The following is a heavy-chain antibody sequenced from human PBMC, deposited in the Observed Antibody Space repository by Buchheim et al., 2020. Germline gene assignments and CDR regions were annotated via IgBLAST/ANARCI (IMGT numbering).Heavy chain of an antibody. Sequence: EVQLLESGGGLVQPGGSLRLSCAASGFSFSNYAMFWVRQAPGKGLNWASSIMSSGSDTYYADSVKGRFTLSRDNSKNTLYLQMNSLRAEDTAVYYCLPYALQGSGNWGQGTL. V-gene: IGHV3-23*01. CDR2: IMSSGSDT. CDR1: GFSFSNYA. J-gene: IGHJ4*02. D-gene: IGHD2-2*01. CDR3: LPYALQGSGN.